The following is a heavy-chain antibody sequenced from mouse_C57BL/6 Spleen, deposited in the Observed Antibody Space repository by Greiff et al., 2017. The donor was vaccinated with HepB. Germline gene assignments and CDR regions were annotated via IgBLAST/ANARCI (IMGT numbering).Heavy chain of an antibody. CDR1: GYTFTSYW. CDR2: IDPSDSET. Sequence: QVQLQQSGAELVRPGSSVKLSCKASGYTFTSYWMHWVKQRPIQGLEWIGNIDPSDSETHYNQKFKDKATLTVDKSSSTAYMQLSSLTSEDSAVYYCARGLYDYDVGYAMDYWGQGTSVTVSS. J-gene: IGHJ4*01. CDR3: ARGLYDYDVGYAMDY. V-gene: IGHV1-52*01. D-gene: IGHD2-4*01.